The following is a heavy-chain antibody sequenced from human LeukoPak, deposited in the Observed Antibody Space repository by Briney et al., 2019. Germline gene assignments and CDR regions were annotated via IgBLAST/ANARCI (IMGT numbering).Heavy chain of an antibody. CDR2: IYYSGST. D-gene: IGHD2-2*01. CDR3: ARKASIRGGFH. J-gene: IGHJ4*02. V-gene: IGHV4-39*07. Sequence: SETLSLTCTVSGGSISSSSYYWGWIRQPPGKGPEWIGSIYYSGSTYYNPSLKSRITISVDTSKNQFSLKVISVTAADTAVYYCARKASIRGGFHWGQGTLVTVSS. CDR1: GGSISSSSYY.